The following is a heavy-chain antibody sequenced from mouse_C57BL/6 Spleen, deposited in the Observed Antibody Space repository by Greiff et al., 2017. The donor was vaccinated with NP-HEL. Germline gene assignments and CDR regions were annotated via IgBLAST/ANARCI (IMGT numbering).Heavy chain of an antibody. Sequence: VQLQQPGAELVKPGASVKLSCKASGYTFTSYWMQWVKQRPGQGLEWIGEIDPSDSYTNYNQKFKGKATLTVDTSSSTAYMQLSSLTSEDSAVYYCARSSDGAPYYAMDYWGQGTSVTVSS. CDR2: IDPSDSYT. CDR1: GYTFTSYW. D-gene: IGHD1-1*02. CDR3: ARSSDGAPYYAMDY. J-gene: IGHJ4*01. V-gene: IGHV1-50*01.